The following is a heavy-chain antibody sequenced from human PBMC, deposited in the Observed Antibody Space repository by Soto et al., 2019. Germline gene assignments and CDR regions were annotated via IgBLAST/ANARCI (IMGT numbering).Heavy chain of an antibody. V-gene: IGHV3-53*01. Sequence: GGSLRLCCAASGFSVSSDYMSWVRQAPWKGLEWVSLIYSGGDTYYADSVKGRFTISRDISSNTIYLHMTSLRADDTAIYYCTRAGSDPGNFYISNYYAMDVWGRGTTVTVSS. CDR1: GFSVSSDY. D-gene: IGHD3-10*01. CDR2: IYSGGDT. J-gene: IGHJ6*02. CDR3: TRAGSDPGNFYISNYYAMDV.